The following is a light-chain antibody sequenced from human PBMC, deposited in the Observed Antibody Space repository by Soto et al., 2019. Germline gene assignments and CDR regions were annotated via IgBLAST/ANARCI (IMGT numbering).Light chain of an antibody. CDR1: QSINSW. Sequence: DIQMPQSPSTLSASVGDRVTITCRASQSINSWLAWYQQKPGKDPKLLIYDASNLESGVPSRFSGSGSGTEFTLTISGLQPVDFATYYCKQYNSFWTVGQGTKVDIK. CDR3: KQYNSFWT. V-gene: IGKV1-5*01. CDR2: DAS. J-gene: IGKJ1*01.